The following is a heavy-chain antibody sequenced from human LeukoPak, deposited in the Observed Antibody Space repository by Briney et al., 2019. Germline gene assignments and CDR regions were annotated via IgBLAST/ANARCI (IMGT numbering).Heavy chain of an antibody. V-gene: IGHV4-59*01. D-gene: IGHD3-22*01. CDR1: GGSISSYY. Sequence: SETLSLTCTVSGGSISSYYWSWIRQPPGKGLEWIGYIYYSGSTNYNPSLKSRVTISVNTSKNQFSLKLSSVTAADTAVYYCASSYYYDSSGSFDYWGQGTLVTVSS. CDR2: IYYSGST. J-gene: IGHJ4*02. CDR3: ASSYYYDSSGSFDY.